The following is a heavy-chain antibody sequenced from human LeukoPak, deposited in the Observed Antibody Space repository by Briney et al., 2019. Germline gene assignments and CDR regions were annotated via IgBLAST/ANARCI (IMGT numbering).Heavy chain of an antibody. CDR1: GGSISSGSYY. J-gene: IGHJ6*03. CDR3: AREEMDYYYYMDV. CDR2: IYTSGST. D-gene: IGHD2-8*01. Sequence: SETLSLTCTVSGGSISSGSYYWSWIRQPAGKGLEYIGRIYTSGSTNYNPSLKSRVTISVDTSKNQFSLRLSSVTAADTAVYYCAREEMDYYYYMDVWGKGTTVTISS. V-gene: IGHV4-61*02.